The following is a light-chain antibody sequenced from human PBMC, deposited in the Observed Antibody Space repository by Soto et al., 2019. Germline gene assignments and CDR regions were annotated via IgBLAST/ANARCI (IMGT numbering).Light chain of an antibody. CDR1: QSVNNY. V-gene: IGKV3-11*01. J-gene: IGKJ4*01. CDR2: DSS. CDR3: QHRRNWPLT. Sequence: EIVLTQSPGTLSLSPGETATLSCRASQSVNNYLSWYQQKPCQAPRLLSYDSSTMAAGIPARISGSGSGTDFTLTISSLEPEDFAVYYCQHRRNWPLTFGGGTEVEIK.